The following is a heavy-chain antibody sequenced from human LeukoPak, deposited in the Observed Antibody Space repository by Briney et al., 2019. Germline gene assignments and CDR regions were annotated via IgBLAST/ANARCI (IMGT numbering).Heavy chain of an antibody. CDR3: ARRVVNNRNWYFNL. CDR1: GYSITSYW. Sequence: GESLKISCKGSGYSITSYWIGWVRQMPGKGLEWMGIIYPGDSDTRYSPSFQGQVTISADKSINTAYLQWSSLKASDTAMYYCARRVVNNRNWYFNLWGRGTLVTVSS. D-gene: IGHD4-23*01. CDR2: IYPGDSDT. J-gene: IGHJ2*01. V-gene: IGHV5-51*01.